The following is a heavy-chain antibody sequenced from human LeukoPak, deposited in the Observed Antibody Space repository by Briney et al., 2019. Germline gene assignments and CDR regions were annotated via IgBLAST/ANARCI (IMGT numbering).Heavy chain of an antibody. CDR3: ARSPIMTTVTTGWFDP. Sequence: SETLSLTCTVSGGSISSYYWSWIRQPPGKGLEWIGYIYYSGSTNYNPSLKSRVTISVDTSKNQFSLKLSSVTAADTAVYYCARSPIMTTVTTGWFDPWGQGTLVTVSS. D-gene: IGHD4-17*01. V-gene: IGHV4-59*01. CDR1: GGSISSYY. J-gene: IGHJ5*02. CDR2: IYYSGST.